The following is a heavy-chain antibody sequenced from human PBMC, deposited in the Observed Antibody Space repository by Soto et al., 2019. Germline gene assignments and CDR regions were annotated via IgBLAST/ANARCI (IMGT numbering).Heavy chain of an antibody. CDR3: ARDLDGLHDDNSGPYPRPG. D-gene: IGHD3-22*01. CDR1: DGYLTSNAYY. Sequence: SETLSLTCPVSDGYLTSNAYYWGWISQPPGKGLEWIGSMLYSGSIYYNPSLKSRATMSIDTARNQFSLKVSSVTVADTAVYYCARDLDGLHDDNSGPYPRPGWGQGTLVTVSS. CDR2: MLYSGSI. J-gene: IGHJ1*01. V-gene: IGHV4-39*07.